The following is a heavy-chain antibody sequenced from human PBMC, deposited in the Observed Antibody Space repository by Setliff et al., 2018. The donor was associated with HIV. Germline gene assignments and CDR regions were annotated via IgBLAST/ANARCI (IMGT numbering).Heavy chain of an antibody. J-gene: IGHJ4*02. D-gene: IGHD3-10*01. CDR2: IYPGDSDT. CDR3: ARHGQYGSGSYYNRPFDF. V-gene: IGHV5-51*01. Sequence: GESLKIFCKGSGYRFTNYWIAWLRQMPGKGLECMGIIYPGDSDTRYSPSFEGQVTISADKSISTAYLQWSSLKASDTAMYYCARHGQYGSGSYYNRPFDFWGQGTLVTVSS. CDR1: GYRFTNYW.